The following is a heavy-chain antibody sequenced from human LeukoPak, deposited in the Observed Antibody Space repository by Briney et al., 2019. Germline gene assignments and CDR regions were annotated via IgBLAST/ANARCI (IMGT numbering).Heavy chain of an antibody. CDR1: GGTFSSYA. CDR3: ARDYNWNYGAFDI. CDR2: IIPIFGTA. Sequence: VASVKVSCKASGGTFSSYAISWVRQAPGQGLEWMGGIIPIFGTANYAQKFQGRVTITTDESTSTAYMELSSLRSEDTAVYYCARDYNWNYGAFDIWGQGTMVTVSS. J-gene: IGHJ3*02. V-gene: IGHV1-69*05. D-gene: IGHD1-7*01.